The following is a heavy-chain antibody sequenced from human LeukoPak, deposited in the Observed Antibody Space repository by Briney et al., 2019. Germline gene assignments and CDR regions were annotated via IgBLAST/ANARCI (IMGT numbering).Heavy chain of an antibody. CDR3: ARVRGGSGRSYYYMDV. CDR2: ISSSSSTI. Sequence: GGSLRLSCAASGFTFSSYSMNWVRQAPGKGLEWVSYISSSSSTIYYADSVKGRFTISRDNAKNSLYLQMNSLRAEDTAVYYCARVRGGSGRSYYYMDVWGKGTTVTVSS. D-gene: IGHD6-19*01. CDR1: GFTFSSYS. J-gene: IGHJ6*03. V-gene: IGHV3-48*01.